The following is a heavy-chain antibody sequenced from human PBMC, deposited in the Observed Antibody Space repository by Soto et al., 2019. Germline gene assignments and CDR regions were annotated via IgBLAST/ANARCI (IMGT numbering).Heavy chain of an antibody. CDR1: GYTFSSYG. Sequence: QVQLVQSGAEVKKPGASVKVSCKASGYTFSSYGITWVRQAPGQGVEWMGWISAYNGNTRYAQKVQGRFTMTTDTATTTAYVELRSLRSDETAVYYCPRVGAVAGGFDYWGQGTLVNVSS. J-gene: IGHJ4*02. CDR2: ISAYNGNT. CDR3: PRVGAVAGGFDY. D-gene: IGHD6-19*01. V-gene: IGHV1-18*01.